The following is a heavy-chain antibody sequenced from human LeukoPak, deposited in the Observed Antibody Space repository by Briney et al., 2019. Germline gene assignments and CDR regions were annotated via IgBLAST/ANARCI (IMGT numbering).Heavy chain of an antibody. CDR2: IYYSGST. J-gene: IGHJ4*02. D-gene: IGHD3-3*01. CDR1: GGSISSSSYY. Sequence: SETLSLTCTVSGGSISSSSYYWGWIRQPPGKGLEWIGSIYYSGSTYYNPSLKSRVTISVDTSKNQFSLKLSSVTAADTAVYYCARGGSHDGFDYWGRGALVTVSS. V-gene: IGHV4-39*01. CDR3: ARGGSHDGFDY.